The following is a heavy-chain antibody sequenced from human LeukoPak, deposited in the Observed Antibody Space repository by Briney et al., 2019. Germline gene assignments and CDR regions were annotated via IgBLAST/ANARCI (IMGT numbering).Heavy chain of an antibody. V-gene: IGHV1-18*01. D-gene: IGHD5-12*01. J-gene: IGHJ5*02. CDR1: GYTFTSYG. CDR3: ARGSQALRGYSGYANWFDP. Sequence: ASVKVSCKASGYTFTSYGISWVRQAPGQGLEWMGWISAYNGNTNYAQKLQGRVTMTTDTSASTAYMELRSLRSDDTAVYYCARGSQALRGYSGYANWFDPWGQGTLVTVSS. CDR2: ISAYNGNT.